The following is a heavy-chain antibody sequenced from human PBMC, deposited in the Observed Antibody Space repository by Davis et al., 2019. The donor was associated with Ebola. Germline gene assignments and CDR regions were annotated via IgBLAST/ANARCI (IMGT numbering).Heavy chain of an antibody. CDR2: IKHDGSVK. CDR3: TRTFYSGSGTYYNPDY. D-gene: IGHD3-10*01. CDR1: GFTFSNYW. V-gene: IGHV3-7*03. J-gene: IGHJ4*02. Sequence: PGGSLRLSCAASGFTFSNYWMAWGRQAPGKGLEWVAHIKHDGSVKDYVDSVKGRFTISRDNSKNTLYLQLNSLRAEDAAVYYCTRTFYSGSGTYYNPDYWGQGTLVTVSS.